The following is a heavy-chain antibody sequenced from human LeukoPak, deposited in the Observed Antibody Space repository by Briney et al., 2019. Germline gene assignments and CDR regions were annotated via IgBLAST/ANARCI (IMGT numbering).Heavy chain of an antibody. D-gene: IGHD3-22*01. Sequence: SQTLSLTCTVSGDSISSGDYYWSWIPQPAGKGLEWIVRISSSVSTNYNPTLKSRFTISVDTSKTQLSLKLSSVTAADTAVYFCARGPYSYDSSGAFDIWGQGTMVTVSS. CDR2: ISSSVST. CDR1: GDSISSGDYY. CDR3: ARGPYSYDSSGAFDI. J-gene: IGHJ3*02. V-gene: IGHV4-61*02.